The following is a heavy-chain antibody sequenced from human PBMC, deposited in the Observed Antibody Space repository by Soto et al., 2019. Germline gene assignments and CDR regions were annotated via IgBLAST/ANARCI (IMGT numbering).Heavy chain of an antibody. CDR1: GFSLTTSGVG. J-gene: IGHJ4*02. CDR2: IYWDDDK. D-gene: IGHD1-26*01. V-gene: IGHV2-5*02. CDR3: AHRRVGASLFDH. Sequence: SGPTLVNPPQTLTLTCTLSGFSLTTSGVGVGWIRQPPGKALEWLALIYWDDDKRYTPSLKTRLTITKDTSKNQVVLTLTNMDPVDTATYYCAHRRVGASLFDHWGQGILVTVSS.